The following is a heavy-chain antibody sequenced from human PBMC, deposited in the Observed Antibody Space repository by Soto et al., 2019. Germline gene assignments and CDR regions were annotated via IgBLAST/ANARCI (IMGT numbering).Heavy chain of an antibody. J-gene: IGHJ6*02. CDR2: IIPIFGTA. CDR3: ARGQGVSAVTPKKGMDV. V-gene: IGHV1-69*01. Sequence: QVQLVQSGAEVKKPGSSVKVSCKASGGTFSSYAISWVRQAPGQGLEWMGGIIPIFGTANYAQKFQGRVTSTADESRGTADMALGRLRSEATAGYYCARGQGVSAVTPKKGMDVWGQGNTVTVSS. D-gene: IGHD2-21*02. CDR1: GGTFSSYA.